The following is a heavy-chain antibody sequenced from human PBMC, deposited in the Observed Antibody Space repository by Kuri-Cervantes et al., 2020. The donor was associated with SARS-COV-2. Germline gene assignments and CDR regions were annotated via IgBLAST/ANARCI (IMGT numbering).Heavy chain of an antibody. CDR3: TTGGTTTPFAFDI. CDR2: IKSKSDDGTT. CDR1: GFTFSNAW. Sequence: GESLKISCAASGFTFSNAWMSWVRQAPGKGLEWVGRIKSKSDDGTTDYAAPVKGRFTLSRNDLENTVYLQMNSLKPEDTAVYYCTTGGTTTPFAFDIWGQGTMVTVSS. V-gene: IGHV3-15*01. J-gene: IGHJ3*02. D-gene: IGHD1-1*01.